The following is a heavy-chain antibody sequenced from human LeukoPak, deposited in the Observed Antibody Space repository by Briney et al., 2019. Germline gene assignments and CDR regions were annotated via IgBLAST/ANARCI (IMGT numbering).Heavy chain of an antibody. CDR3: ARDLAVATL. J-gene: IGHJ4*02. D-gene: IGHD6-19*01. CDR2: INPNSGDT. Sequence: ASVKVSCKAFGYALTGYYIHWVRQAPGQGLEWMGWINPNSGDTNYAQKSQGRVTMTRDTSISTTYMELRRLTSDDTAGYYCARDLAVATLWGQGTLVTVSS. V-gene: IGHV1-2*02. CDR1: GYALTGYY.